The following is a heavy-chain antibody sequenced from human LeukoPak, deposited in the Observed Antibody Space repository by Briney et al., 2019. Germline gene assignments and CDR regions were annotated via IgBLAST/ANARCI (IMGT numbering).Heavy chain of an antibody. CDR2: ISERGGST. CDR1: GITLSNYD. CDR3: AKRGIVIRAVIIIGFHKEAYYFDY. V-gene: IGHV3-23*01. Sequence: GGSLTLSCAVSGITLSNYDMSWVRQGPGKGLEWVSGISERGGSTTYADSVKGRFIISRDTSKNTVYLQMNSLRVEDTAVYFCAKRGIVIRAVIIIGFHKEAYYFDYWGQGILVTVSS. J-gene: IGHJ4*02. D-gene: IGHD3-10*01.